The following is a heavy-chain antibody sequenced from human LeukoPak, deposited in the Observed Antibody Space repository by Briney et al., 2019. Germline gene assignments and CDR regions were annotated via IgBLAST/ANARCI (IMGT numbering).Heavy chain of an antibody. D-gene: IGHD3-10*01. J-gene: IGHJ4*02. CDR1: GFTFSSYW. CDR2: IQQDGIKK. Sequence: GGSLRLSCAASGFTFSSYWMSWVRQAPGKGLEWVANIQQDGIKKYYVDSVEGRFTISRENAKNSLFLQMSSLRADDTAVYYCGRELDGSVDYWGQGTLVTVSS. CDR3: GRELDGSVDY. V-gene: IGHV3-7*01.